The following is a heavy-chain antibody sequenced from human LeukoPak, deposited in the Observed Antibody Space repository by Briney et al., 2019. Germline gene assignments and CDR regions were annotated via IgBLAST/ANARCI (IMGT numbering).Heavy chain of an antibody. CDR1: GYTFTSYG. J-gene: IGHJ4*02. V-gene: IGHV1-18*01. D-gene: IGHD3-10*01. CDR3: ARVYYGSGSYEYYLDY. Sequence: ASVKVSCKASGYTFTSYGISWVRQAPGQGLEWMGWISAYNGNTNYAQKLQGRVTMTTDTSTSTAYMELRSLRSDDTAVYYCARVYYGSGSYEYYLDYWGQGTLVTVSS. CDR2: ISAYNGNT.